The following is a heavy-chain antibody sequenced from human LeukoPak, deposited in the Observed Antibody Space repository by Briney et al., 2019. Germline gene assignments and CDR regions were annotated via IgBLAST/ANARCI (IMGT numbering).Heavy chain of an antibody. V-gene: IGHV3-43*02. D-gene: IGHD3-22*01. CDR2: ISGDGGST. CDR3: AKDMVDYYDSSGYFDY. J-gene: IGHJ4*02. CDR1: GFTFDDYA. Sequence: PGGSLRLSCAASGFTFDDYAMHWVRQAPGKGLEWVSLISGDGGSTYYADSVKGRFAISRDNSKNSLYLQMNSLRTEDTALYYCAKDMVDYYDSSGYFDYWGQGTLVTVSS.